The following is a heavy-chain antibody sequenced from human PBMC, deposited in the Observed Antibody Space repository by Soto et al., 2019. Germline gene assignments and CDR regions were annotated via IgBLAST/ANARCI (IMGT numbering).Heavy chain of an antibody. J-gene: IGHJ4*02. Sequence: EVQLVESGGGLVQPGRSLRLSCAASGFTFDDYAMHWVRQAPGKGLEWVSSISWNSGSIAYADSVKDRFTISRDNDKNALDLQMNSLRAADTALYYCAKGLKWHPKGYFDYWGQGTLVSVSS. D-gene: IGHD2-15*01. V-gene: IGHV3-9*01. CDR1: GFTFDDYA. CDR3: AKGLKWHPKGYFDY. CDR2: ISWNSGSI.